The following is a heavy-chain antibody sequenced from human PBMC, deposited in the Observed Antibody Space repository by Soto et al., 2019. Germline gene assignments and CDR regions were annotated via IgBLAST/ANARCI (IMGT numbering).Heavy chain of an antibody. CDR1: SGSISSSNW. CDR2: IYHSAST. CDR3: ARYEGYCSSNSCSNWFDP. D-gene: IGHD2-2*01. V-gene: IGHV4-4*02. Sequence: QVQLQESGPGLVKPSGTLSLTCAVSSGSISSSNWWSWVRQPPGKGLEWIGEIYHSASTNYNLSHKRRVTISRDKSKNQFSRKLSPWTDADTAVYYCARYEGYCSSNSCSNWFDPWGQGTLVTVPS. J-gene: IGHJ5*02.